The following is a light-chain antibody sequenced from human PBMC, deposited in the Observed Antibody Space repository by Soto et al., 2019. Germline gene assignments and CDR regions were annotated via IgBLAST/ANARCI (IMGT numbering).Light chain of an antibody. J-gene: IGKJ1*01. CDR3: QQYGNSPWT. CDR1: QSVSSSY. CDR2: GAS. V-gene: IGKV3-20*01. Sequence: EVVLTQSPGTLALSRGERATLSCRASQSVSSSYLAWYQHRPGQAPRLLIFGASSRATGIPDRFSGTGSGTDFILTISRLEPEDFAVYYCQQYGNSPWTFGQGTKVDMK.